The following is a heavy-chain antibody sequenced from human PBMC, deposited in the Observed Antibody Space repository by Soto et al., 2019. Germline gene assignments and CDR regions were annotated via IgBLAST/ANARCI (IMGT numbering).Heavy chain of an antibody. CDR2: IRSRANNFAT. Sequence: GGSLRLSCAASGFIFSGSAIHWVRQASGKGLEWVGRIRSRANNFATSSAASVKGRFTFSRDDSKNTLYLQMNSLRAEDTAVYYCERKQLDYSYYYYGMDVCGPGTTVTVSS. CDR3: ERKQLDYSYYYYGMDV. D-gene: IGHD6-13*01. V-gene: IGHV3-73*01. J-gene: IGHJ6*02. CDR1: GFIFSGSA.